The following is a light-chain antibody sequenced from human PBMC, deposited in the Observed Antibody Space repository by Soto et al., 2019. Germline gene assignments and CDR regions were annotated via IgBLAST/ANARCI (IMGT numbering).Light chain of an antibody. J-gene: IGKJ4*01. CDR2: DAS. Sequence: EIVLTQSPATLSLSPGERATLSCRASQSVSNYLAWYQQKPCQAPRLLIYDASNRASGIPARFSGSGSGTDFTLTIIILDPEDFAVYYCQQRSNWPPVTFGGGTKVEIK. CDR1: QSVSNY. V-gene: IGKV3-11*01. CDR3: QQRSNWPPVT.